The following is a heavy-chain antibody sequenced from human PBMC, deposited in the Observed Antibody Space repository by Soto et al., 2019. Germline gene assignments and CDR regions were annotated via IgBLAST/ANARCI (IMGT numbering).Heavy chain of an antibody. V-gene: IGHV2-26*01. CDR3: ARIREHVLTWFDP. CDR2: IFSNDEK. CDR1: GFSLSNARMG. Sequence: QATLKESGPVLVKPTEPLTLTCTVSGFSLSNARMGVSWIRQPPGKALEWLAHIFSNDEKSYSTSLKSRLTISTDTSKSQVVLTMTNMDPVDTATYYCARIREHVLTWFDPWGQGTLVTVSS. D-gene: IGHD7-27*01. J-gene: IGHJ5*02.